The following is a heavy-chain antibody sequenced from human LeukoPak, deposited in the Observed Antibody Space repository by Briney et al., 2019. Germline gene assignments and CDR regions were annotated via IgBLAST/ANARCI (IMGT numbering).Heavy chain of an antibody. D-gene: IGHD3-22*01. Sequence: GGSLRLSCAASGFSFSNAWMSWVRQAPGKGLEWVSVIYSDDRTYYADSVKGRFTISRDNSKNTLYLQMNTLRAEDTAVYYCTRDGDYYDTSGPDVWGKGTTVTVSS. CDR3: TRDGDYYDTSGPDV. J-gene: IGHJ6*04. V-gene: IGHV3-53*01. CDR1: GFSFSNAW. CDR2: IYSDDRT.